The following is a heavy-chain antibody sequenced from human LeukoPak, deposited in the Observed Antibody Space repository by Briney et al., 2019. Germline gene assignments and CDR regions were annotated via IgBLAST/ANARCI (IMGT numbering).Heavy chain of an antibody. V-gene: IGHV1-8*01. Sequence: GASVKVSCKASGYTFTSYDINWVRQATGQGLEWMGWMNPNSGNTGYAQKSQGRVTMTRNTSISTAYMELSSLRSEDTAVYYCARPMETGYSSSWYTSEDAFDIWGQGTMVTVSS. D-gene: IGHD6-13*01. J-gene: IGHJ3*02. CDR2: MNPNSGNT. CDR1: GYTFTSYD. CDR3: ARPMETGYSSSWYTSEDAFDI.